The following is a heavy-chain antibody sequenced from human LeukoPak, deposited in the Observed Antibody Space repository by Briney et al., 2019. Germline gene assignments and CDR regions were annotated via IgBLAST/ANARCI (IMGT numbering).Heavy chain of an antibody. CDR1: GGSFSIYY. Sequence: SETLSLTCTVSGGSFSIYYWSWIRQPAGKGLEWIGRIYTSGSTNYNPSLKSRVTMSVDTSKNQFSLKLSSVTAEDTAVYYCGRAGPVTKDHFMDVWGKGTTVTVSS. J-gene: IGHJ6*03. V-gene: IGHV4-4*07. CDR2: IYTSGST. CDR3: GRAGPVTKDHFMDV. D-gene: IGHD2-2*01.